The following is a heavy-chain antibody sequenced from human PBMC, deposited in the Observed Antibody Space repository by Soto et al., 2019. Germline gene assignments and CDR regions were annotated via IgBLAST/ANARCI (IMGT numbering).Heavy chain of an antibody. Sequence: GGSLRLSCAASGFTFSSYSMNWVRQAPGKGLEWVSSISSSSSYIYYADSVKGRFTISRDNAKNSLYLQMNSLRAEDTAVYYCASTPRITMVREGVSYDYWGQQGTLVTVSS. J-gene: IGHJ4*02. D-gene: IGHD3-10*01. V-gene: IGHV3-21*01. CDR3: ASTPRITMVREGVSYDY. CDR2: ISSSSSYI. CDR1: GFTFSSYS.